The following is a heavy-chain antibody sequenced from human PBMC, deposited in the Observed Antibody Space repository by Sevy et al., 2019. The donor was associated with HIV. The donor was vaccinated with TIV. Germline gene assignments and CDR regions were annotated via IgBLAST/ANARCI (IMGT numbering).Heavy chain of an antibody. V-gene: IGHV3-11*04. CDR2: ISSSGSSI. D-gene: IGHD3-3*01. CDR1: GFTFSDYY. CDR3: ARDPTQRGAYYDFWSGYFDY. J-gene: IGHJ4*02. Sequence: GGSLRLSCAASGFTFSDYYMSWLRQAPGKGLEWVSYISSSGSSIYYADSVKGRFTISRDNAKNSLSLQMNSLRTEDTAVYYCARDPTQRGAYYDFWSGYFDYWGQGTLVTVSS.